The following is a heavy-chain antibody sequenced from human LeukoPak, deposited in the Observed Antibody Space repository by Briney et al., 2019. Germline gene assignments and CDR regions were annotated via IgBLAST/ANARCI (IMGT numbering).Heavy chain of an antibody. CDR3: ARGYYYGDYEFDY. V-gene: IGHV3-74*01. D-gene: IGHD4-17*01. J-gene: IGHJ4*02. CDR1: GFTFSSYW. CDR2: INSDGSGT. Sequence: GGSLRLSCAASGFTFSSYWLDWVRQAPGKGLMWVSRINSDGSGTGYADSVKGRFTISRDNAKNTLYLQMNSLRAEDTAVYFCARGYYYGDYEFDYSGRGTQVTVSS.